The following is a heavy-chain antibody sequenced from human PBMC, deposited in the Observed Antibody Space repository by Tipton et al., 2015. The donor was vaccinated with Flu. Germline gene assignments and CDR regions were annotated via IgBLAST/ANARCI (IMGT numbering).Heavy chain of an antibody. Sequence: FLRLSCAASGFTFSTYSMYWVRQAPGKGLEWVAVVSKDGSKEFYADSVKGRFTISRDNSKNTLYLQMNSLRAEDTAVYCCARDVSIVVVIASAMDVWGQGTTVTVSS. V-gene: IGHV3-30*11. J-gene: IGHJ6*01. D-gene: IGHD2-21*01. CDR1: GFTFSTYS. CDR2: VSKDGSKE. CDR3: ARDVSIVVVIASAMDV.